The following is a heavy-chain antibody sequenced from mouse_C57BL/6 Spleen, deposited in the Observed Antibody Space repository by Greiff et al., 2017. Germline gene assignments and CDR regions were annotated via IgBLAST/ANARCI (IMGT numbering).Heavy chain of an antibody. CDR1: GYAFSSYW. V-gene: IGHV1-80*01. J-gene: IGHJ4*01. CDR3: ARGGIFYAMDD. CDR2: IYPGYGDT. Sequence: QVQLQQSGAELVKPGASVKISCKASGYAFSSYWMNWVKQRPGKGLEWIGQIYPGYGDTNYNGKFKGKATLTADKSSSTAYMQLSSLTSEDAAVYFCARGGIFYAMDDWGQGTSGTVAS.